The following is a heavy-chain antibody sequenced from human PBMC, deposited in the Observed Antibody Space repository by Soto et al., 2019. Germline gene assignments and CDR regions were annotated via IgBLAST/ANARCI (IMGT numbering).Heavy chain of an antibody. Sequence: HITLKESGPTLVKPTQTLTLTCIFSGFSFSADGVGVGWIRQPPGKPLGWLALIYGDDVTRYRPSLKSRLTITKDSSKNQVVLTMTNMDPLDTATYYCAHAFGGTSWPNDAFDVWGQGTVVTVSS. D-gene: IGHD3-16*01. J-gene: IGHJ3*01. CDR1: GFSFSADGVG. V-gene: IGHV2-5*02. CDR2: IYGDDVT. CDR3: AHAFGGTSWPNDAFDV.